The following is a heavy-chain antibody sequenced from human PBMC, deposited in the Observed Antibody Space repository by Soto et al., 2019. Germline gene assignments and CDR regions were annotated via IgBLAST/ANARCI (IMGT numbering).Heavy chain of an antibody. J-gene: IGHJ1*01. Sequence: GGSLRLSCEATGFTFSSHEMNWIRQTPGKRLEWIAKISGSGSTINYADSVKGRFTISRDNVQRTLHLQMDSLRVEDTGVYYCARGGVYWGRGXLVTVSS. CDR1: GFTFSSHE. CDR2: ISGSGSTI. CDR3: ARGGVY. D-gene: IGHD2-8*01. V-gene: IGHV3-48*03.